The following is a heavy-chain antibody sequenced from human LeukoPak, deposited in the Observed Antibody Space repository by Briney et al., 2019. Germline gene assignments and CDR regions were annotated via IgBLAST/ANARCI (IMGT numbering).Heavy chain of an antibody. D-gene: IGHD3-9*01. CDR1: GFTFSSYE. CDR3: ARAYYDILTGYYGSAPPFYYFDY. V-gene: IGHV3-48*03. CDR2: ISSSGGTI. J-gene: IGHJ4*02. Sequence: GGSLRLSCAASGFTFSSYEMNWVRQAPGKGLEWVSYISSSGGTIYYADSVKGRFTISRDNAKNSLYLQMNSLRAEDTAVYYCARAYYDILTGYYGSAPPFYYFDYWGQGTLVTVSS.